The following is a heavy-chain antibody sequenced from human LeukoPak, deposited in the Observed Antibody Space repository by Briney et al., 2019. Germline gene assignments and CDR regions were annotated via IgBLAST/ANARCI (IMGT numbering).Heavy chain of an antibody. CDR3: ARESYYDFWSGLEGSYYFDY. CDR1: GGSISSGSYN. Sequence: PSQTLSLTCTVSGGSISSGSYNWSWIRQPAGKGLEWIGRIYTSGSTNYNPSLKSRLTISVDTSKNQFSLKLSSVTAADTAVYYCARESYYDFWSGLEGSYYFDYWGQGTLVTVSS. J-gene: IGHJ4*02. CDR2: IYTSGST. D-gene: IGHD3-3*01. V-gene: IGHV4-61*02.